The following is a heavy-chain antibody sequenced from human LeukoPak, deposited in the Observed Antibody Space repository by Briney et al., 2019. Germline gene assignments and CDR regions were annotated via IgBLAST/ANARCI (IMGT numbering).Heavy chain of an antibody. D-gene: IGHD5-18*01. CDR2: IHFGGTV. V-gene: IGHV4-31*03. CDR3: AAGGDIAKGGNY. CDR1: GASISGTSYY. J-gene: IGHJ4*02. Sequence: SETLSLTCTVSGASISGTSYYWTWTRHHPREGLEWLGFIHFGGTVYYNPSLISRLIISADTSKNQMSLKLSSVTAADTAVYYCAAGGDIAKGGNYWGQGTQVTVSS.